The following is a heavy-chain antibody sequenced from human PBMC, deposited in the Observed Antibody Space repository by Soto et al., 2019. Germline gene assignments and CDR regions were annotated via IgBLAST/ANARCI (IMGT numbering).Heavy chain of an antibody. CDR2: INTNSGGT. CDR3: ARDSSTSYCVQHPPGGGWFDP. V-gene: IGHV1-2*02. Sequence: VKGARKTAGYRISVYLGHWRRHTQGQGLEWMGWINTNSGGTNDAQKFQGRVTMTRDTSISTAYMELSRLRSDDTAVYYCARDSSTSYCVQHPPGGGWFDPWGQRPLVTVSS. CDR1: GYRISVYL. J-gene: IGHJ5*02. D-gene: IGHD1-1*01.